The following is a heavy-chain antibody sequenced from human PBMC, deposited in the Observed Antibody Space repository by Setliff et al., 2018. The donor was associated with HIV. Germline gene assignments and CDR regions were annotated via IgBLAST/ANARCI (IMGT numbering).Heavy chain of an antibody. D-gene: IGHD6-25*01. J-gene: IGHJ4*02. V-gene: IGHV4-59*01. CDR3: ARYSPRGYTLTGPY. CDR2: LYYSGST. Sequence: PSETLSLTCTVSGGSISGYYWSWIRQPPGKGLEWIGYLYYSGSTNYNPSLKSRVTISLDTSKNRFSLKLTSVTAADTAVYYCARYSPRGYTLTGPYWGQGTLVTVSS. CDR1: GGSISGYY.